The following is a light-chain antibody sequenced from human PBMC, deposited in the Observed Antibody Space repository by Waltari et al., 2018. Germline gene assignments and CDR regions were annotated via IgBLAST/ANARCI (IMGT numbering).Light chain of an antibody. CDR3: QQYGNAPIT. CDR1: HNINNNY. J-gene: IGKJ5*01. Sequence: EVVLTHSPGTLSSSPGETVSLSCRAIHNINNNYLAWYQQRPGQSPRLLMYSISNRAPGIPDRFWGSGSGTDFTLTISRLEPEDFAVYYCQQYGNAPITFGQGTR. CDR2: SIS. V-gene: IGKV3-20*01.